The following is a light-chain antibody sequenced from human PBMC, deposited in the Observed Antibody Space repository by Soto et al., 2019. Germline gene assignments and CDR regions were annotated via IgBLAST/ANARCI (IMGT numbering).Light chain of an antibody. V-gene: IGKV3-20*01. CDR1: QSVSSSY. CDR3: QQYGSSSALT. Sequence: IVLPQSPGALSMYPGERATLSCRATQSVSSSYLAWYQQKPGQAPRLLIYGASSRATGIPDRFSGSGSGTDFTLTISRLEPEDFAVYYCQQYGSSSALTFGGGTKVDIK. CDR2: GAS. J-gene: IGKJ4*01.